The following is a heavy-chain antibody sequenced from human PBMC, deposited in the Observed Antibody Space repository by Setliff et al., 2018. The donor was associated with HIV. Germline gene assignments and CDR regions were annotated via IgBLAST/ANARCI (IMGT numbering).Heavy chain of an antibody. CDR3: ARGAELLWFGELHNIPYFDY. J-gene: IGHJ4*03. CDR2: IYYSGST. D-gene: IGHD3-10*01. V-gene: IGHV4-59*01. CDR1: GGSISSYY. Sequence: PSETLSLTCTVSGGSISSYYWSWIRQPPGKGLEWIGYIYYSGSTNYNPSLKSRVTISVGTSKNQFSLKLSSVTAADTAVYYCARGAELLWFGELHNIPYFDYWGTGTTVTVSS.